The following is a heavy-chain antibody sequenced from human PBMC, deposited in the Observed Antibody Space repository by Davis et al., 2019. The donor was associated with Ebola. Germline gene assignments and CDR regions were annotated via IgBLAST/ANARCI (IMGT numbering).Heavy chain of an antibody. J-gene: IGHJ6*02. CDR1: GFSFSSYW. CDR3: ARDQGPYYGMDV. V-gene: IGHV3-74*01. CDR2: ITSDGRTT. Sequence: GESLKISCAASGFSFSSYWMHWVRQAPGKGLVWVSRITSDGRTTSYADSVKGRFTISRDNAKNSLYLQMNSLRAEDTAVYYCARDQGPYYGMDVWGQGTTVTVSS.